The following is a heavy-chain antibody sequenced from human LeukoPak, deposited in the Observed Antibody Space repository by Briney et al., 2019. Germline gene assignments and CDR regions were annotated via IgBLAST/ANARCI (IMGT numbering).Heavy chain of an antibody. CDR2: IYYSGST. CDR1: GGSISTYY. CDR3: ARVPYYHDSSGYYYAYFDY. J-gene: IGHJ4*02. Sequence: SETLSLTCTVSGGSISTYYWNWIRQPPGKGLEWIGFIYYSGSTSYNPSLKSRVTISVDTSTNQFSLKLNSVTAADTAVYYCARVPYYHDSSGYYYAYFDYWGQGTLVTVSS. D-gene: IGHD3-22*01. V-gene: IGHV4-59*01.